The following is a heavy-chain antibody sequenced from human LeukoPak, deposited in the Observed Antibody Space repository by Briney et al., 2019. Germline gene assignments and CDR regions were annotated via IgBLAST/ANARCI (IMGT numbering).Heavy chain of an antibody. CDR1: GFTFSSYE. J-gene: IGHJ4*02. D-gene: IGHD7-27*01. CDR3: ASIKAGENFDY. CDR2: ISSSGSTI. Sequence: GGSLRLSCAASGFTFSSYEMNRVRQTPGKGLEWVSYISSSGSTIYYADSVKGRFTISRDNAKNSLYLQMNSLRAEDTAVYYCASIKAGENFDYWGQGTLVTVSS. V-gene: IGHV3-48*03.